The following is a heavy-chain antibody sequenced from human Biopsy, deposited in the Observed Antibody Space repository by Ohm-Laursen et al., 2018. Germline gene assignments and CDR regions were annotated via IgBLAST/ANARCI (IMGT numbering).Heavy chain of an antibody. Sequence: ASVKVSCKASGYMFLRYYIHWVRQAPGKGLEWMGIIAPRGSDATYAQKFQDRLIMTTDTSTATVYMQLGNLTSEDTAVYFCARDRIELEATPTNADYYYFGMDVWGQGTTVTVS. J-gene: IGHJ6*02. D-gene: IGHD1-26*01. CDR2: IAPRGSDA. V-gene: IGHV1-46*01. CDR1: GYMFLRYY. CDR3: ARDRIELEATPTNADYYYFGMDV.